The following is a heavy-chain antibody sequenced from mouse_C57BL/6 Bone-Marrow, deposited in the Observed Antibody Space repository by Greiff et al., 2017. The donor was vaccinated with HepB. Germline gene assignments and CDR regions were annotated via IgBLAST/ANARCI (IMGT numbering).Heavy chain of an antibody. D-gene: IGHD1-1*01. CDR2: IRSKSNNYAT. CDR1: GFSFNTYA. Sequence: GGGLVQPKGSLKLSCAASGFSFNTYAMNWVRQAPGKGLEWVARIRSKSNNYATYYADSVKDRYTISRDDSESMLYLQMNNFKTEDTAMYYCVRHWCSGYFGVWGTGTTVTVSS. J-gene: IGHJ1*03. CDR3: VRHWCSGYFGV. V-gene: IGHV10-1*01.